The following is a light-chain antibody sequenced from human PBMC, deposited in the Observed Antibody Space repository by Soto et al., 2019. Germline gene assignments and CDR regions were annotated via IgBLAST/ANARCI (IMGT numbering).Light chain of an antibody. J-gene: IGLJ3*02. CDR3: QSYDSSNPVV. CDR1: SGDIASNY. CDR2: EDN. Sequence: NFMLTQPHSVSESPEKTVTISCTRSSGDIASNYVQWYQQRPGSAPTTVIFEDNQRPSGVPDRFSGSIDTSSNSASLTISGLKTEDEADHYCQSYDSSNPVVIGGGTKLTVL. V-gene: IGLV6-57*04.